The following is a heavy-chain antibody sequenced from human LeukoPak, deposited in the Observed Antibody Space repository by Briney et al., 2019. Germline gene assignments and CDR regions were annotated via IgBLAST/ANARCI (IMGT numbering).Heavy chain of an antibody. Sequence: ASVKVSCKASGYTFTSYGISWVRQAPGQGLEWIGWISAYNGNTNYAQKLQGRVTMTTDTSTSTAYMELRSLRSDDTAVYYCARDSPASGIAPTFDPWGQGTPVTVSS. V-gene: IGHV1-18*01. CDR1: GYTFTSYG. J-gene: IGHJ5*02. D-gene: IGHD6-13*01. CDR3: ARDSPASGIAPTFDP. CDR2: ISAYNGNT.